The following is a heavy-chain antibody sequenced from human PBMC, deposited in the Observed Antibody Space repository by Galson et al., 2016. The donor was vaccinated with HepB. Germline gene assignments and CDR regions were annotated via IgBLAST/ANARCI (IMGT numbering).Heavy chain of an antibody. CDR1: GYTFNSYG. D-gene: IGHD2-2*01. V-gene: IGHV1-18*01. Sequence: SVKVSCKASGYTFNSYGISWVRQAPGQGLEWMGWISTYNGLTNYAQKLQDRVTLTTDTSTSTAYMELRSLTSDDTAIYYCARDSFIVEVPTADDAFAVWGQGTMVTVSS. CDR2: ISTYNGLT. J-gene: IGHJ3*01. CDR3: ARDSFIVEVPTADDAFAV.